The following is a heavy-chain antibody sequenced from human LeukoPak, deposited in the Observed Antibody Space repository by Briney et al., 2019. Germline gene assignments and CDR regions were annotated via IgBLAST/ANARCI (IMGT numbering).Heavy chain of an antibody. CDR1: GFTFSRFW. J-gene: IGHJ4*02. Sequence: LTGGSLRLSCAASGFTFSRFWMHWVRQAPGKGLVWVSRMNPEETTTTYADSVKGRFTISRDNARNTLYLQMNSLRAEDTAVYYCTRGGPEPFDYWGLGTLVTVSS. CDR2: MNPEETTT. D-gene: IGHD1-14*01. CDR3: TRGGPEPFDY. V-gene: IGHV3-74*01.